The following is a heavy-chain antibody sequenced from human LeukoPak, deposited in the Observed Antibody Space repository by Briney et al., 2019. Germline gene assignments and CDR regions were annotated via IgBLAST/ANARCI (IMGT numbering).Heavy chain of an antibody. J-gene: IGHJ4*02. V-gene: IGHV3-48*01. CDR1: GFTFSNYS. Sequence: PGGSLRLSCVVSGFTFSNYSMNWVRQAPGKGLEWVSYISSRSSSIYYLDSVKGRFTISRDNSKNTLYLQMNSLRVEDTALYYCAKASPYSSSWYDYWGQGTLVTVSS. CDR2: ISSRSSSI. CDR3: AKASPYSSSWYDY. D-gene: IGHD6-13*01.